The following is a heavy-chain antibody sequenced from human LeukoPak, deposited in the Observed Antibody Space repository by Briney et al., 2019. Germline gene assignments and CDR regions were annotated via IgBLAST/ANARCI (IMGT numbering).Heavy chain of an antibody. V-gene: IGHV3-23*01. D-gene: IGHD3-3*01. J-gene: IGHJ4*02. CDR3: ARDGMYYDFWSGEGSFDY. Sequence: GGFLRLSCAASGFTFSSYAMSWVRQAPGKGLEWVSAISGSGGSTYYADSVKGRFTISRDNSKNTLYLQMNSLRAEDTAVYYCARDGMYYDFWSGEGSFDYWGQGTLVTVSS. CDR1: GFTFSSYA. CDR2: ISGSGGST.